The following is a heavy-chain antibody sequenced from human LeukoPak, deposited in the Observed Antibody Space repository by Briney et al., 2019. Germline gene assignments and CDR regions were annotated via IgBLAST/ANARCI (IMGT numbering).Heavy chain of an antibody. CDR2: ISYGGSNK. Sequence: GGSLRLSCAASGFTFSNYAMHWVRQAPGKGLEWVAVISYGGSNKFYADSVKGRFTISRDNSENTLHLQMNSLRAEDTAVYYCARSLATSYYYMDVWGKGTTVTVSS. CDR1: GFTFSNYA. V-gene: IGHV3-30*04. D-gene: IGHD5-12*01. J-gene: IGHJ6*03. CDR3: ARSLATSYYYMDV.